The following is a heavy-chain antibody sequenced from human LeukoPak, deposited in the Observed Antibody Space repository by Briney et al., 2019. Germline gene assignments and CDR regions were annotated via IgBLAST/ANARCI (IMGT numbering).Heavy chain of an antibody. V-gene: IGHV4-59*01. CDR1: GGSISGYY. CDR3: ARERGGDYSDAFDI. Sequence: SETLSLTCTVSGGSISGYYWSWIRQSPGKGLEWIGYIYYSGSTSYNPSLKSRVTISVDTSKNQFSLKLNSVTAADTAVYYCARERGGDYSDAFDIWDQGTLVTVSS. CDR2: IYYSGST. D-gene: IGHD4-11*01. J-gene: IGHJ3*02.